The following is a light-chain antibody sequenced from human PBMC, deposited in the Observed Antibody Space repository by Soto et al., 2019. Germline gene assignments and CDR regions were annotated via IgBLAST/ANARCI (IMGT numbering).Light chain of an antibody. CDR2: LTSDGSH. V-gene: IGLV4-69*01. CDR3: QTWGTGINWV. J-gene: IGLJ3*02. CDR1: SGHSSYA. Sequence: QSVLTQSPSASASLGASVKLTCTLSSGHSSYAIAWHQLLPEKGPRFLMKLTSDGSHCKGDGIPDRFSGSSSGAERYLTISSLQSEDEADYYCQTWGTGINWVFGGGTKVTVL.